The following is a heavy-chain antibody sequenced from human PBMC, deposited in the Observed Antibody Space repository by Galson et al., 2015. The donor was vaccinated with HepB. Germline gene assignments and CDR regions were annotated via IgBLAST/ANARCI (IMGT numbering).Heavy chain of an antibody. CDR3: ARAGVGYDILTGYLFDY. CDR2: ISSSSSTI. D-gene: IGHD3-9*01. J-gene: IGHJ4*02. CDR1: GFTFSSYS. V-gene: IGHV3-48*01. Sequence: SLRLSCAASGFTFSSYSMNWVCQAPGKGLEWVSYISSSSSTIYYADSVKGRFTISRDNAKNSLYLQMNSLRAEDTAVYYCARAGVGYDILTGYLFDYWGQGTLVTVSS.